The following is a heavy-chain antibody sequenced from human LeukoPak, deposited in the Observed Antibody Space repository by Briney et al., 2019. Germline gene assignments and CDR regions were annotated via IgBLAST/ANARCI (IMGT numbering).Heavy chain of an antibody. CDR3: TKDRYCTTTSCPLDY. CDR1: GFTFDDYT. D-gene: IGHD2-2*01. J-gene: IGHJ4*02. CDR2: ITWDGGTT. V-gene: IGHV3-43*01. Sequence: GGSLRLSCAASGFTFDDYTFHWVRQAPGKGLEWVSLITWDGGTTYYADSVKGRFTISRDNSKNSVYLQMNSLRTEDTALYHCTKDRYCTTTSCPLDYWGQGTLVTVSS.